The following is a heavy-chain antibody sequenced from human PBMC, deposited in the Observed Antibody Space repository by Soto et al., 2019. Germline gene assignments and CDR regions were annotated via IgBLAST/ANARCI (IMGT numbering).Heavy chain of an antibody. D-gene: IGHD4-4*01. CDR2: IDPSDSYT. CDR1: GYSFTSYW. V-gene: IGHV5-10-1*01. Sequence: PGESLKISCKGSGYSFTSYWISWVRQMPGKGLEWMGRIDPSDSYTNYSPSFQGHVTIPADKSISTAYLQWSSLKASDTAMYYCARHGATASGYYGMDVWGQGTTVTVSS. CDR3: ARHGATASGYYGMDV. J-gene: IGHJ6*02.